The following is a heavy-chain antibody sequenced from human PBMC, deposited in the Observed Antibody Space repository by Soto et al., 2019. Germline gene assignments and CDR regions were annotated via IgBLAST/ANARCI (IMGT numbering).Heavy chain of an antibody. D-gene: IGHD3-22*01. J-gene: IGHJ4*02. CDR3: AAFDYDSSGPTHPSLDY. CDR2: IIPIFGTA. Sequence: GASVKVSCKASGGTFSSYAISWLRQAPGQGLEWMGGIIPIFGTANYAQKFQGRVTITADESTSTAYMELSSLRSEDTAVYYCAAFDYDSSGPTHPSLDYWGQGTLVTVSS. CDR1: GGTFSSYA. V-gene: IGHV1-69*13.